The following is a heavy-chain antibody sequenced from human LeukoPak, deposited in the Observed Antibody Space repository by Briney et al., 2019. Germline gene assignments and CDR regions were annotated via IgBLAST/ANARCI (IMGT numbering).Heavy chain of an antibody. D-gene: IGHD2-21*01. J-gene: IGHJ4*02. CDR3: TRNSGTSSLDY. V-gene: IGHV4-39*01. CDR2: ISNSGRT. Sequence: PSETLSLTCTVSGGSINTNSYYWAWIRQPPGKGLEWLGTISNSGRTYYNPSLKSRVTISLDTTKHQFSLNLSYVTATDTAVYYCTRNSGTSSLDYWGRGTLVTVSS. CDR1: GGSINTNSYY.